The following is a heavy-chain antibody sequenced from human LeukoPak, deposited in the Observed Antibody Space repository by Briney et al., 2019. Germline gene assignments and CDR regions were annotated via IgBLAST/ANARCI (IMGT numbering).Heavy chain of an antibody. D-gene: IGHD3-10*01. Sequence: GESLKISCKGSGYSFTSYWIGWVRQMPGKGLEWMGIINPSGGSTSYAQKFQGRVTITADKSTSTAYMELSSLRSDDTAVYYCARDRYGPGSGSTFDPWGQGTQVTVSS. J-gene: IGHJ5*02. CDR2: INPSGGST. CDR1: GYSFTSYW. V-gene: IGHV1-46*01. CDR3: ARDRYGPGSGSTFDP.